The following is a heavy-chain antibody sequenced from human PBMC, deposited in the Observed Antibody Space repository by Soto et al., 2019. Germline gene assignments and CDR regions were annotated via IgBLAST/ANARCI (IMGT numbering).Heavy chain of an antibody. CDR3: AKDRFPTVTTGWFDP. CDR2: ISYDGSNK. J-gene: IGHJ5*02. Sequence: WGSLRLSCAASGFTFSSYGMHWVRQAPGKGLEWVAVISYDGSNKYYADSVKGRFTISRDNSKNTLYLQMNSLRAEDTAVYYCAKDRFPTVTTGWFDPWGQGTLVTVSS. CDR1: GFTFSSYG. D-gene: IGHD4-17*01. V-gene: IGHV3-30*18.